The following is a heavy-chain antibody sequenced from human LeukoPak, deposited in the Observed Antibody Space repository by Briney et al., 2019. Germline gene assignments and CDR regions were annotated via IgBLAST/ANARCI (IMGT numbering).Heavy chain of an antibody. J-gene: IGHJ4*02. V-gene: IGHV3-7*01. Sequence: QSGGSLRLSCAASGFTFSSYWMSWVRQARGKGLEWVANIKQDGSEKYYVDSVKGRFTISRDNAKNSLYLQMNSLRAEDTAIYYCATQSGYVRGLGYWGQGTLVTVSS. CDR2: IKQDGSEK. CDR3: ATQSGYVRGLGY. D-gene: IGHD5-12*01. CDR1: GFTFSSYW.